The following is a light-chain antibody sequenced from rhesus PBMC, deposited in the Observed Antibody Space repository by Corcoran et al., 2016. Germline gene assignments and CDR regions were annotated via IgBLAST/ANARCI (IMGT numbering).Light chain of an antibody. CDR2: KAS. CDR3: QHGYGTPFT. J-gene: IGKJ3*01. CDR1: ENVDNY. Sequence: DIQMTQSPSSLSASVGDRVTITCRASENVDNYLNWYQQKPGKAPKLLIYKASTLQSRVPSRFSGRGSRTDYTFTISSLQPEDVATYYCQHGYGTPFTFGPGTKLDIK. V-gene: IGKV1-74*01.